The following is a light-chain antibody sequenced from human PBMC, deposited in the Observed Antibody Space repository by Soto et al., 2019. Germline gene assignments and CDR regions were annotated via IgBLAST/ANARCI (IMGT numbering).Light chain of an antibody. CDR1: SSDFGTYNL. Sequence: SVLAQPASVSGSPGQSIAISCTGASSDFGTYNLVFWYHHHPGKVHKLIIYDRSKPPSGVSDRFSGSKSGNTASLTISELQAENEADYYCCSFTSSNTQVFGAGTKVTVL. J-gene: IGLJ1*01. V-gene: IGLV2-23*01. CDR3: CSFTSSNTQV. CDR2: DRS.